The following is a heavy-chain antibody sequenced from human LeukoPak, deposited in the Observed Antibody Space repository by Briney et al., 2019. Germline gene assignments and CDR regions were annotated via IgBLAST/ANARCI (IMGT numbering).Heavy chain of an antibody. CDR3: ARLEPYQYYYDSSGPRAFDI. CDR1: GFTFSSYE. V-gene: IGHV3-48*03. Sequence: GGSLRLSCAGSGFTFSSYEMNWVRQAPGKGLEWVSYISSSGSTRYYADSVKGRFTVSRDNAKNSLYLQMNSLRAEDTAVYYCARLEPYQYYYDSSGPRAFDIWGQGTMVTVSS. D-gene: IGHD3-22*01. CDR2: ISSSGSTR. J-gene: IGHJ3*02.